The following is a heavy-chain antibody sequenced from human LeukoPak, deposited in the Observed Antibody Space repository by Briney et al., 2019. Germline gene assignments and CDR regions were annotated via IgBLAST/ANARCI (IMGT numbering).Heavy chain of an antibody. Sequence: ASVKVSCKASGYTFTGLYMHWVRQAPGQGLEWMGWINPNSGATKYAQKFQGWVTLTRDTSISTAYMELSRLTSDDTAVYYCAREITSSWFDYWGHGTLVTVPS. CDR2: INPNSGAT. D-gene: IGHD6-13*01. CDR1: GYTFTGLY. CDR3: AREITSSWFDY. J-gene: IGHJ4*01. V-gene: IGHV1-2*04.